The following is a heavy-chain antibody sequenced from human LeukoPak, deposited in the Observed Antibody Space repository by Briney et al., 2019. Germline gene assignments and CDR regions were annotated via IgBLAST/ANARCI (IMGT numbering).Heavy chain of an antibody. V-gene: IGHV4-59*01. CDR2: IYYSGST. D-gene: IGHD3-3*01. CDR1: DASISGYY. Sequence: SETLSLTCTVSDASISGYYWSWIRQPPGKRLEWIGHIYYSGSTKYNPSLKSRVTISVDTSKNQFSLKLSSVTAADTAVYYCASRSSIWSGYQDTLYYFDSWGQGTLVTVSS. J-gene: IGHJ4*02. CDR3: ASRSSIWSGYQDTLYYFDS.